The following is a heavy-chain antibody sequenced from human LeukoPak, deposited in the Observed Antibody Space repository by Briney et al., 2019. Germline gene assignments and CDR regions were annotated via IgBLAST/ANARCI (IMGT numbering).Heavy chain of an antibody. CDR2: IQYDGGIK. CDR1: GFTFSTYG. Sequence: GGSLRLSCAASGFTFSTYGMHWVRQAPGKGLKWVAFIQYDGGIKYSADSVKGRFTISRDNSKKTLYLQMNSLRAEDTAVYYCAKVKSGNYNGFDYWGQGTLVTVSS. V-gene: IGHV3-30*02. J-gene: IGHJ4*02. D-gene: IGHD1-26*01. CDR3: AKVKSGNYNGFDY.